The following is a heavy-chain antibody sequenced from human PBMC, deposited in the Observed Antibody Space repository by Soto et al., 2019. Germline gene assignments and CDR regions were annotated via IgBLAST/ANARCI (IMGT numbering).Heavy chain of an antibody. CDR2: MNPNSGNT. V-gene: IGHV1-8*01. CDR3: ARFSSGYSGYDDPYYYYYMDV. J-gene: IGHJ6*03. Sequence: ASVKVSCKASGYTFTSYDINWVRQATGQGLEWMGWMNPNSGNTGYAQKFQGRVTMTRNTSTSTAYMELSSLRSEDTAVYYCARFSSGYSGYDDPYYYYYMDVWGKGTTVTVSS. D-gene: IGHD5-12*01. CDR1: GYTFTSYD.